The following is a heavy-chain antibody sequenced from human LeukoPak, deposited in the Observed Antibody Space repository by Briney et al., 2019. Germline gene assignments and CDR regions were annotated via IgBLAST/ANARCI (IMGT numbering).Heavy chain of an antibody. J-gene: IGHJ6*03. Sequence: PGGSLRLSCAASGFTFSSYSMNWVRQAPGKGLEWVSSISSSSSYIYYADSVKGRFTISRDNAKNSLYLQMNSLRAEDTAVYYCARVGSKVYSSSAYYYYYMDVWGKGTTVTVSS. CDR2: ISSSSSYI. CDR1: GFTFSSYS. CDR3: ARVGSKVYSSSAYYYYYMDV. V-gene: IGHV3-21*01. D-gene: IGHD6-6*01.